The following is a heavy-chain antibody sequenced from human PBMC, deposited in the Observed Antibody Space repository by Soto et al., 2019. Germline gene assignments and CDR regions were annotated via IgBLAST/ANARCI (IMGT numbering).Heavy chain of an antibody. CDR3: AGGSY. V-gene: IGHV3-7*01. Sequence: EMQLVESGGGLVKPGGSLRLSCAASGFTFRIHWMNWVRQAPGKGLEWVANLNQDGSEKYYVDSVKGRFTISRDNAKNSLSLQMNSLRAEDTAVYYCAGGSYWGQGTLVTVSS. J-gene: IGHJ4*02. CDR2: LNQDGSEK. CDR1: GFTFRIHW.